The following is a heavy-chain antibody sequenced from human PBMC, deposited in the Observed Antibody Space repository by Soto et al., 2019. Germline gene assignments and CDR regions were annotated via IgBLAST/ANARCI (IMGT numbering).Heavy chain of an antibody. D-gene: IGHD5-18*01. J-gene: IGHJ6*02. V-gene: IGHV4-31*03. CDR2: IYYSGNT. CDR1: GGSIRSGGYY. Sequence: SETLSLTCTVSGGSIRSGGYYWSWVRQNPRRGLEWIGNIYYSGNTYYNPSLKSRLTTSVDTSKNQFSLNLSSVTAADTAVYYCARDRLMATAGTARHYFGLDVWGQGTTVTVSS. CDR3: ARDRLMATAGTARHYFGLDV.